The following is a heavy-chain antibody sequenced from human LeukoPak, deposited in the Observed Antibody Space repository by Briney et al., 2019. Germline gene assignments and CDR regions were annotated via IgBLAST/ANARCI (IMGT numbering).Heavy chain of an antibody. D-gene: IGHD1-26*01. CDR3: ARAEVSGSYPLHDY. J-gene: IGHJ4*02. CDR2: IYYSGST. V-gene: IGHV4-59*01. Sequence: TSETLSLTCTVSGGSISSYYWSWIRQPPGKGLEWIGYIYYSGSTNYNPSLKSRVTISVDTSKNQFSLKLSSVTAADTAVYYCARAEVSGSYPLHDYWGQGTLVTVSS. CDR1: GGSISSYY.